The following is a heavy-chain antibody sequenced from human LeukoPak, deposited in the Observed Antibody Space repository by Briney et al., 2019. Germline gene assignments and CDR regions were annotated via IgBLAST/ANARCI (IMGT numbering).Heavy chain of an antibody. Sequence: GESLKISCKGSGYSFTSYWIVWVRQMPGKGLEFVAMINPGASEARYSPSFQGRVTISADKSISTAYLQWSSLEASDTGMFYCAKQSTGWYWMDPWGQGTLVTVSS. CDR3: AKQSTGWYWMDP. CDR2: INPGASEA. D-gene: IGHD6-19*01. J-gene: IGHJ5*02. CDR1: GYSFTSYW. V-gene: IGHV5-51*01.